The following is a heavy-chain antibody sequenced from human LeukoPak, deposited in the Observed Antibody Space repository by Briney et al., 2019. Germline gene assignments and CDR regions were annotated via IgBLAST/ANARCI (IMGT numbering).Heavy chain of an antibody. Sequence: GGSLRLSCAASGFTFSDYYMSWIRQAPGKGLEWVSYISSSGSTIYYADSVKGRFTISRDNAKNSLYLQMNSLRAEDTAVYYCARDTESRSYYGSVHAFDIWGQGTMVTVSS. CDR3: ARDTESRSYYGSVHAFDI. J-gene: IGHJ3*02. CDR1: GFTFSDYY. D-gene: IGHD3-10*01. CDR2: ISSSGSTI. V-gene: IGHV3-11*01.